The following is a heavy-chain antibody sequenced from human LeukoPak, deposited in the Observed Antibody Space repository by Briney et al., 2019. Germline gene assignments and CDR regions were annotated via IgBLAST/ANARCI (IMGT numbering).Heavy chain of an antibody. J-gene: IGHJ4*02. CDR2: ISGSGGST. Sequence: GGSLRLSYAASGFTFSSYSMNWVRQAPGKGLEWVSAISGSGGSTYYADSVKGRFTISRDNSKNTLYLQMNSLRAEDTAVYYCAKSGYSGYDYYWGQGTLVTVSS. V-gene: IGHV3-23*01. CDR3: AKSGYSGYDYY. CDR1: GFTFSSYS. D-gene: IGHD5-12*01.